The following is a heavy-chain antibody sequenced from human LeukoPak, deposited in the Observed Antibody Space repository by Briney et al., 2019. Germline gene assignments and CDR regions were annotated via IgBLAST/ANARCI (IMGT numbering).Heavy chain of an antibody. D-gene: IGHD3-16*01. CDR1: GGPISSTSYY. V-gene: IGHV4-39*07. J-gene: IGHJ4*02. Sequence: SETLSLTCTVSGGPISSTSYYWGWIRQPPGKGLEWIGSTYYSGSTYYNPSLKSRVTISVDTSKNHFSLKLSSVTAADTAVYYCARDGGGDGYYFDYWGQGALVTVSS. CDR2: TYYSGST. CDR3: ARDGGGDGYYFDY.